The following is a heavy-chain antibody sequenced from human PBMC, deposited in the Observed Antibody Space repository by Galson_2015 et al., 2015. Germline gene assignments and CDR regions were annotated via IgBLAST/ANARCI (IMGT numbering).Heavy chain of an antibody. CDR1: GFTFSGSA. Sequence: SLRLSCAASGFTFSGSAMHWVRQASGKGLEWVGRIRSKANSYATAYAASVKGRFTISRDDSKNTAYLQMNSLKTEDTAVYYCTRHKGLQWPDTWGQGTMVTVSS. CDR3: TRHKGLQWPDT. V-gene: IGHV3-73*01. D-gene: IGHD6-19*01. CDR2: IRSKANSYAT. J-gene: IGHJ3*02.